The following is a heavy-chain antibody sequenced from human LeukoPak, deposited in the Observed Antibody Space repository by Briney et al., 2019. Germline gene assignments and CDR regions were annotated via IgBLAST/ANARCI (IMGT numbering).Heavy chain of an antibody. J-gene: IGHJ6*03. Sequence: PGGSLRLSCAASGFTFSNFAMSWVRQAPGKGLEWDSVISGSDGSTYYADSVKGRFTISRDNSKNTLYLQMNSLRAEDTAVYYCAKSPGTMWYYYYYYMDVWGKGTTVTVSS. CDR1: GFTFSNFA. CDR2: ISGSDGST. V-gene: IGHV3-23*01. D-gene: IGHD1-7*01. CDR3: AKSPGTMWYYYYYYMDV.